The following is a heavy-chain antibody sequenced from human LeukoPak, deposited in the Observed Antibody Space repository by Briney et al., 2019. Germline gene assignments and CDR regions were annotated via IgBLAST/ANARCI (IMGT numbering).Heavy chain of an antibody. V-gene: IGHV5-51*01. J-gene: IGHJ1*01. D-gene: IGHD6-13*01. CDR2: IYPGDSET. Sequence: GESLKISGKGSGYRFTSYWIVWLRQMPGKGLEWMGIIYPGDSETRYRPSFQGQVTISADKSISTAYLQWSSLKASDTAMYYCARHDIGGDSSSWYIYWGQGTLVTVSS. CDR3: ARHDIGGDSSSWYIY. CDR1: GYRFTSYW.